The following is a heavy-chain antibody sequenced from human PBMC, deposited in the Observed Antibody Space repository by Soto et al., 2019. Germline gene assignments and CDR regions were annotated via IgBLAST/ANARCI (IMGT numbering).Heavy chain of an antibody. CDR2: IYYSGST. J-gene: IGHJ5*02. D-gene: IGHD6-13*01. Sequence: PSETLSLTCTVSGGSISSGGYYWSWIRQPPGKGLEWIGYIYYSGSTNYNPSLKSRVTISVDTSKNQFSLKLSSVTAADTAVYYCARSIAAAGKGNWFDPWGQGTLVTVSS. CDR1: GGSISSGGYY. V-gene: IGHV4-61*08. CDR3: ARSIAAAGKGNWFDP.